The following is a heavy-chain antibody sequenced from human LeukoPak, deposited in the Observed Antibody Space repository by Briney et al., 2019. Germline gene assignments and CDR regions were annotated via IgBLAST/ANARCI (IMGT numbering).Heavy chain of an antibody. Sequence: PGGSLRLSCAASGFTFSDHHMDWVRQAPGEGLKWVARNRNKANRYTTEYAASVKGRFTISRDDSENSLYLQMDSLKTEDTAVYYCARSPLGIAPFDYWGQGTLVTVSS. CDR2: NRNKANRYTT. CDR3: ARSPLGIAPFDY. J-gene: IGHJ4*02. V-gene: IGHV3-72*01. D-gene: IGHD7-27*01. CDR1: GFTFSDHH.